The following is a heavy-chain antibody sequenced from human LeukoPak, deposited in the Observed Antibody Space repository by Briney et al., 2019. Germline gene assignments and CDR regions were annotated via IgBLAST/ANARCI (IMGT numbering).Heavy chain of an antibody. CDR1: GYTFTDYY. Sequence: SSVKVSCKASGYTFTDYYMHWVRQAPGQGLEWMGWINPNSGGPNYAHKFRDRVTMTRVPSISTAYMELSRLRSDDTAVYYCARGVYCSRTTCTPDYWGQGTLVTVSS. CDR3: ARGVYCSRTTCTPDY. CDR2: INPNSGGP. V-gene: IGHV1-2*07. J-gene: IGHJ4*02. D-gene: IGHD2-2*01.